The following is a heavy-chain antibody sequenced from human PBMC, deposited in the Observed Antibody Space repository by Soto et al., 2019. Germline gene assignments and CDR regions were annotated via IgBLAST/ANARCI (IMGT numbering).Heavy chain of an antibody. J-gene: IGHJ6*03. CDR1: GDSVSSNSAA. CDR3: AGQVVVADNYYYYLDV. Sequence: QVQLQQSGPGLVKPSQTLSLTCAISGDSVSSNSAAWNWIRQSPSRGLEWVGRTYYRSNWYNDYAVFVKSRITINPDTSKNRSSLQPNTVTPVDTAVYYCAGQVVVADNYYYYLDVWVKGTTVTVSS. D-gene: IGHD2-15*01. CDR2: TYYRSNWYN. V-gene: IGHV6-1*01.